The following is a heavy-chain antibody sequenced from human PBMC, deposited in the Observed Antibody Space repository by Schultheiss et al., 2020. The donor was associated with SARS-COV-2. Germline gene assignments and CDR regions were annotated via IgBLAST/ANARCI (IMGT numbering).Heavy chain of an antibody. Sequence: GGSLRLSCAASGFTVSSNYMSWVRQAPGKGLEWVSVIYSGGSTYYADSVKGRFTISRDNSKNTLYLQMNSLRAEDTAVYYCARDLTTIVATIPHYWGQGTLVTVSS. J-gene: IGHJ4*02. D-gene: IGHD5-12*01. CDR3: ARDLTTIVATIPHY. CDR1: GFTVSSNY. CDR2: IYSGGST. V-gene: IGHV3-66*01.